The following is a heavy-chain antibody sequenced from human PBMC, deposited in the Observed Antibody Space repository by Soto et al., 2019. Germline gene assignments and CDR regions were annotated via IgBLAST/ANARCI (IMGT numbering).Heavy chain of an antibody. J-gene: IGHJ4*02. Sequence: SETLSLTCAVYGGSFSGYYWSWIRQPPGKGLDWFGEFNHSGSTNYNPSLKSRVTISVDTSKNQFSLKLSSVTAADTAVYYCARRGSRNAIVVVPAATDFDYWGQGTLVTVS. V-gene: IGHV4-34*01. CDR3: ARRGSRNAIVVVPAATDFDY. CDR2: FNHSGST. D-gene: IGHD2-2*01. CDR1: GGSFSGYY.